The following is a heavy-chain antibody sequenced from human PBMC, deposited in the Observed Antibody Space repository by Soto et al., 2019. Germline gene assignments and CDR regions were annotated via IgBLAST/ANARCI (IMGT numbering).Heavy chain of an antibody. V-gene: IGHV3-33*01. Sequence: PGGSLRLSCAASGFTFSSYGMHWVRQAPGKGLEWVAVIWYDGSNKYYADSVKGRFTISRDNSKNTLYLQMNSLRAEDTAVYYCARGVATHWFDPWGQVTLVTVSS. D-gene: IGHD2-15*01. CDR2: IWYDGSNK. CDR3: ARGVATHWFDP. CDR1: GFTFSSYG. J-gene: IGHJ5*02.